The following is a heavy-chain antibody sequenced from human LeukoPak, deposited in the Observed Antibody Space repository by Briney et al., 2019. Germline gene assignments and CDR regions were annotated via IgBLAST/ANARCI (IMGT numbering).Heavy chain of an antibody. V-gene: IGHV3-21*01. CDR3: ARDRAVANDAFDI. Sequence: PGGSLRLSRAASGFTFSSYSMNWVRQAPGKGLEWVSSISSSSTYIYYADSVKGRFAISRDNAKNSLYLQMNSLRAEDTAVYYCARDRAVANDAFDIWGQGTMVTVSS. CDR2: ISSSSTYI. D-gene: IGHD6-19*01. CDR1: GFTFSSYS. J-gene: IGHJ3*02.